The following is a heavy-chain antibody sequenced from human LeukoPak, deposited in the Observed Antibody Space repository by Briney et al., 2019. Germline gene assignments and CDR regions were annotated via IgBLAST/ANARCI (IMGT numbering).Heavy chain of an antibody. J-gene: IGHJ1*01. CDR3: ARVSEDYSSGWYEEYFQY. V-gene: IGHV3-33*01. D-gene: IGHD6-19*01. CDR1: GFTFSRYG. CDR2: IWYDGSKK. Sequence: GGSLRLSCAASGFTFSRYGMHWVRQAPGKGLEWVAVIWYDGSKKNYADSVKGRFTISRDNSKNTLDLQMTSLRAEDTAVYYCARVSEDYSSGWYEEYFQYWGQGTLVIVSS.